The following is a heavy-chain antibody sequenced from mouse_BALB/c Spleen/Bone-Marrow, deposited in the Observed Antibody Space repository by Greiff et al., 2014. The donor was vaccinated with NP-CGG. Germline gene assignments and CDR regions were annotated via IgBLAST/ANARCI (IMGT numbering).Heavy chain of an antibody. J-gene: IGHJ3*01. CDR2: INPSSDYT. Sequence: VQLVESGAELARPGASVKMSCRASGYTFTTYTVHWVKQRPGQGLEWIGYINPSSDYTNYNQKFKDKATLTADKSSSTAYMQLSSLTSEDSAVFYCARRGVYDYPWFVYWGQGTLVTVSA. V-gene: IGHV1-4*01. CDR1: GYTFTTYT. D-gene: IGHD2-4*01. CDR3: ARRGVYDYPWFVY.